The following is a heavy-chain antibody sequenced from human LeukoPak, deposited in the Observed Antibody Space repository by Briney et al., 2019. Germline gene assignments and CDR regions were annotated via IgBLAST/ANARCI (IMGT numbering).Heavy chain of an antibody. V-gene: IGHV3-7*01. CDR1: GFTFSNAW. CDR2: IKQDGSEK. D-gene: IGHD1-7*01. CDR3: AREDDWNYEDY. Sequence: GGSLRLSCAASGFTFSNAWMSWVRQAPGKGLEWVANIKQDGSEKNYVDSVKGRFTISRDNAKNSLYLQMNTLRAEDTAVYYCAREDDWNYEDYWGQGTLVTVSS. J-gene: IGHJ4*02.